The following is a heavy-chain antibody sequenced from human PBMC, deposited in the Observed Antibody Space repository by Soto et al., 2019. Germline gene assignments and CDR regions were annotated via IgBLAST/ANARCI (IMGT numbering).Heavy chain of an antibody. V-gene: IGHV3-23*01. D-gene: IGHD6-19*01. CDR3: AKIAVTGMWFFDC. J-gene: IGHJ4*02. CDR1: GFTFTSNG. CDR2: ISGSGGST. Sequence: GSLRLSCAASGFTFTSNGMSWVRQAPGRGLEWVSSISGSGGSTYYAGSVKGRFTISRDNSKNTLYLQLNSLRAEDTAVYYCAKIAVTGMWFFDCWGQGTLVTVSS.